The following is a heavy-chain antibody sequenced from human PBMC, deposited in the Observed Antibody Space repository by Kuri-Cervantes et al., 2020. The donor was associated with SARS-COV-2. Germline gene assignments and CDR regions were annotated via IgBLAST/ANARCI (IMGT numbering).Heavy chain of an antibody. J-gene: IGHJ3*02. D-gene: IGHD2-21*01. CDR2: ISYDGSNK. V-gene: IGHV3-30-3*01. CDR3: ARDSGPYCGGDCTLDKDDALDI. Sequence: GGSLRLSCAASGFTFSSYAMHWVRQAPGKGLEWVAVISYDGSNKYYADSVKGRFTISRDNSKNTLYLQMNSLRAEDTAVYYCARDSGPYCGGDCTLDKDDALDIWGQGTMVTVSS. CDR1: GFTFSSYA.